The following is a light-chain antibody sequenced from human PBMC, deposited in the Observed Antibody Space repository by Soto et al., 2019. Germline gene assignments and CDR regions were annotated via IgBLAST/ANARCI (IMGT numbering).Light chain of an antibody. CDR1: QGISNN. V-gene: IGKV1-9*01. J-gene: IGKJ4*01. Sequence: DIQLTQSPSFLSASVGDRVTITCRASQGISNNLAWYQHNPGKPPKLLIYAASTLQSGVPSRFSGSGSGTEYTLTISSLQPYDYATDYCQQLNNYPRTIAFGEGTKVEIK. CDR2: AAS. CDR3: QQLNNYPRTIA.